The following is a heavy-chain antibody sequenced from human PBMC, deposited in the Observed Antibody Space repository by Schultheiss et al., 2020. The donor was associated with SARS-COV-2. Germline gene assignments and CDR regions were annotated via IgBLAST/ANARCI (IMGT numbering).Heavy chain of an antibody. D-gene: IGHD3-9*01. J-gene: IGHJ5*01. CDR1: GFTFSSYA. CDR3: AKAPTIGWDWFDS. V-gene: IGHV3-23*01. Sequence: GESLKISCAASGFTFSSYAMSWVRQAPGKGLEWVSAISGSGGSTYYADSVKGRFTISRDNSKNTLYLQMNSLRAEDTAVYYCAKAPTIGWDWFDSWGQGTLVTVSS. CDR2: ISGSGGST.